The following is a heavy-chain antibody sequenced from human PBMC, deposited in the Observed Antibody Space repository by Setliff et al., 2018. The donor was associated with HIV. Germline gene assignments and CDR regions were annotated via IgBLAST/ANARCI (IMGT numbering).Heavy chain of an antibody. D-gene: IGHD5-12*01. CDR2: INPSGGST. J-gene: IGHJ4*02. CDR1: GYTFTFYS. V-gene: IGHV1-46*01. CDR3: ARVGDGYNSFDH. Sequence: ASVKVSCKASGYTFTFYSIHWVRQAPGHGLEWMGIINPSGGSTSYSQKFQGRVTMTRDTSTSTVYTELNSLRSEDTAVYYCARVGDGYNSFDHWGQGTLVTVSS.